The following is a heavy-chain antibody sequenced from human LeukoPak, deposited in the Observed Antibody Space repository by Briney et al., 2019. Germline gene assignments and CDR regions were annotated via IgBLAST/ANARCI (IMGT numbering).Heavy chain of an antibody. CDR2: IWHDGSNK. J-gene: IGHJ3*02. Sequence: QPGGSLRLSCAASGFTFSSYGMHWVRQAPGKGLEWVAFIWHDGSNKYYADSVKGRFTISRDNSKNTLYLQLNSLRADDTAVYYCARDGDSSGYYAAFDIWGQGTMVTVSS. CDR1: GFTFSSYG. D-gene: IGHD3-22*01. V-gene: IGHV3-33*01. CDR3: ARDGDSSGYYAAFDI.